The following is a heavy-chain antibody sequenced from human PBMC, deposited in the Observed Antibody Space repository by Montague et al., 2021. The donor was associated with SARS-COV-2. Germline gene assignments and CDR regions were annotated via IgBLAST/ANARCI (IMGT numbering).Heavy chain of an antibody. V-gene: IGHV6-1*01. Sequence: CAISGDSVSSNSATWNWVRQSPSGGLEWLGRTYYRSKWYNDYAVSVRGRVTINPDTSKNQFSLQLNSATPEDTAIYYCTSGREGNYNVMDVWGQGTTVTVSS. CDR1: GDSVSSNSAT. CDR2: TYYRSKWYN. D-gene: IGHD1-1*01. CDR3: TSGREGNYNVMDV. J-gene: IGHJ6*02.